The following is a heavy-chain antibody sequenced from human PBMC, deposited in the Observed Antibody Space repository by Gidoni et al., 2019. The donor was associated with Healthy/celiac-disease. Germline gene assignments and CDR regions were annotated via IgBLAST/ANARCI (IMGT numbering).Heavy chain of an antibody. Sequence: QVQLQQWGAGLLKPSETLSLTCAVYGGSFSGYYWSWIRQPPGKGLEWIGEINHSGSTNYNPSLKSRVTISVDTSKNQFSLKLSSVTAADTAVYYCAREGRYSSSSGRAFDIWGQGTMVTVSS. CDR2: INHSGST. J-gene: IGHJ3*02. CDR3: AREGRYSSSSGRAFDI. CDR1: GGSFSGYY. D-gene: IGHD6-6*01. V-gene: IGHV4-34*01.